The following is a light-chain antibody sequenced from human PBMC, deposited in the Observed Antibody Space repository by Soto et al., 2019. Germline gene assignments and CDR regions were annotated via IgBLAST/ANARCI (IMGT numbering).Light chain of an antibody. CDR2: ANI. V-gene: IGLV1-40*01. Sequence: QSVLTQPPSVSRAPGQRVTISCTGTSSNIGTGYDVHWYQQLPGAAPKLLIYANINRPSGVPDRFSGSKSGTSASLAITGLQAEDEADYYCQSYDRSLSYVFGTGTKVTVL. J-gene: IGLJ1*01. CDR3: QSYDRSLSYV. CDR1: SSNIGTGYD.